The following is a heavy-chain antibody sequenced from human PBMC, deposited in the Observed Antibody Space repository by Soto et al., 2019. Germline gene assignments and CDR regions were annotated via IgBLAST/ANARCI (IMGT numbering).Heavy chain of an antibody. CDR1: GGSISSGDYY. J-gene: IGHJ4*02. V-gene: IGHV4-30-4*01. CDR2: IYYSGST. Sequence: PSETLSLTCTVSGGSISSGDYYWSWIRQPPGKGLEWIGYIYYSGSTYYNPSLKSRVTISVDTSKNQFSLKLSSVTAADTAVYYCASSYYYDSSGLNDWGQGTLVTVSS. CDR3: ASSYYYDSSGLND. D-gene: IGHD3-22*01.